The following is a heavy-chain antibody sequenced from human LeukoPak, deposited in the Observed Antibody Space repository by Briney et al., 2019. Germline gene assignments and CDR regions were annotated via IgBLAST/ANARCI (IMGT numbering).Heavy chain of an antibody. CDR3: ARSNYDILTGYYLDFDY. D-gene: IGHD3-9*01. CDR2: IYTSGST. Sequence: SQTLSLTCTVSGGSISSGSYYWSWLRQPAGKGLEWIGRIYTSGSTNYNPSLKSRVTISVDTSKNQFSLKLSSVTAADTAVYYCARSNYDILTGYYLDFDYWGQGTLVTVSS. J-gene: IGHJ4*02. CDR1: GGSISSGSYY. V-gene: IGHV4-61*02.